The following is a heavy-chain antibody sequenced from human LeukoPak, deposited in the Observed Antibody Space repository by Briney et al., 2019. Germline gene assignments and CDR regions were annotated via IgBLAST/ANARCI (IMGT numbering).Heavy chain of an antibody. V-gene: IGHV1-2*02. D-gene: IGHD6-19*01. J-gene: IGHJ4*02. Sequence: ASVKVSCKTSGYTFTGYYMHWVRQAPGQGLEWMGWITPKSGDTDYAQKFPGRVTMTRDTSISTAYMELSRLRSDDTAVYYCARVIAVADYWGQGTLVTVSS. CDR1: GYTFTGYY. CDR2: ITPKSGDT. CDR3: ARVIAVADY.